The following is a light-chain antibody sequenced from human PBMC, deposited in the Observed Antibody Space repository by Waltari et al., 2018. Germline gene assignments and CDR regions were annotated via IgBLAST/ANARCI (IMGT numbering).Light chain of an antibody. CDR2: PNS. V-gene: IGLV1-44*01. J-gene: IGLJ3*02. CDR3: AAWDDSLNGWV. Sequence: QSVLTQPPSASGTPGQRVTISCSGSFSSIGSNAVNWYQQLPGTAPKLLIYPNSRRPSVVPDRFSGSKSGTSASLVISGLQSEDEADYYCAAWDDSLNGWVFGGGTKLTVL. CDR1: FSSIGSNA.